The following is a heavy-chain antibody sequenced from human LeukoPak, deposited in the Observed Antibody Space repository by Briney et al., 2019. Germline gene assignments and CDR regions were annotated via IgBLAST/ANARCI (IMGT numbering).Heavy chain of an antibody. CDR2: IYSGGST. V-gene: IGHV3-53*01. Sequence: GGSLRLSCAASGFTVSSNYMSWVRQAPGKGLEWVSVIYSGGSTYYADSVKGRFTISRDNSKNTLYLQMNSLRAEDTAVYYCAREPCSTTNCRIFDYWGQGTLVTVSS. CDR3: AREPCSTTNCRIFDY. CDR1: GFTVSSNY. J-gene: IGHJ4*02. D-gene: IGHD2-2*01.